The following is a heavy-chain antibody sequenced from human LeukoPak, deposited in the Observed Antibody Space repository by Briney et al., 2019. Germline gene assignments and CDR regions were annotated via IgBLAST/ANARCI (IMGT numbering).Heavy chain of an antibody. CDR3: ARDGVFDYYGMDV. J-gene: IGHJ6*02. CDR2: IYSGGST. D-gene: IGHD3-16*01. Sequence: GGSLRLSCAASGFTVSSNYMSWVRQAPGKGLEWVSVIYSGGSTYYEDSVKGRFTISRDNSKNTLYLQMNSLRAEDTAVYYCARDGVFDYYGMDVWGQGTTVTVSS. V-gene: IGHV3-53*01. CDR1: GFTVSSNY.